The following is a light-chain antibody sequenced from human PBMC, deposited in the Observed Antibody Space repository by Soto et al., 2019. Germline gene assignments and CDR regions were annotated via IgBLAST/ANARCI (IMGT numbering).Light chain of an antibody. V-gene: IGKV1-13*02. CDR1: QGISSA. CDR2: DAS. Sequence: AIQLTQSPSSLSASVGDRVTITCRASQGISSALAWYQQKPGKPPKLLIYDASSLESGVPSRFSGSGSGTDFTLTISSLQPEDFANYYCQQFNLRTFGQGTKVEIK. CDR3: QQFNLRT. J-gene: IGKJ1*01.